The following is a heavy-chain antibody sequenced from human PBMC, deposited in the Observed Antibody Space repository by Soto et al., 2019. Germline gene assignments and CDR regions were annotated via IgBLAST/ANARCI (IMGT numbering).Heavy chain of an antibody. CDR2: INHSGST. J-gene: IGHJ4*02. D-gene: IGHD1-26*01. CDR1: GGSFSGYY. Sequence: PSETLCLTCAVYGGSFSGYYWSWIRQPPGKGLEWIAEINHSGSTNYNPSLKSRVTISVDTSKNQFSLKLSSVTAADTAVYYCARGVPVATDAYDNFDYWGQGTLVTVSS. CDR3: ARGVPVATDAYDNFDY. V-gene: IGHV4-34*01.